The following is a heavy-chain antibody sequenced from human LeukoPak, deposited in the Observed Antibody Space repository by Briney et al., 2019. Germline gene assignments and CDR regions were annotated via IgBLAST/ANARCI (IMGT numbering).Heavy chain of an antibody. CDR1: GFTVANYY. J-gene: IGHJ4*02. D-gene: IGHD3-3*01. V-gene: IGHV3-11*06. Sequence: SMRLSCAASGFTVANYYMSWIRQAPGKGMEWVSYISSSSSYTTYADSVKGRFTISRDNAKNSLYLQMNSLRAEDTAVYYCARDFPFGDYLDYWGQGTLVTVSS. CDR2: ISSSSSYT. CDR3: ARDFPFGDYLDY.